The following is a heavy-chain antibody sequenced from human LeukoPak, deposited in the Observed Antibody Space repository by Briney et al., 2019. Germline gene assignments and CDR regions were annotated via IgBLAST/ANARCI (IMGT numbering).Heavy chain of an antibody. V-gene: IGHV1-2*02. J-gene: IGHJ5*02. Sequence: ASVKVSCKASGYTFTGYYMHWVRQAPGQGLEWMGWINPNSGGTNYAQKFQGRVTMTRDTSISAAYMELSRLRSDDTAVYYCARDFRAAMVSDWFDPWGQGTLVTVSS. D-gene: IGHD5-18*01. CDR1: GYTFTGYY. CDR3: ARDFRAAMVSDWFDP. CDR2: INPNSGGT.